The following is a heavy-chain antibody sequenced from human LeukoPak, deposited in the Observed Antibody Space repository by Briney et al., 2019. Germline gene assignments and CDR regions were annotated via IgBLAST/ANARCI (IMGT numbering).Heavy chain of an antibody. CDR3: ARGRASAFDV. D-gene: IGHD6-25*01. CDR1: GDIVSTRSVA. Sequence: SQTLSLTCAVSGDIVSTRSVAWNWVSHSPSRGLQWLGRTYYTSKWNTDYAVSVKSRIVVNPDTSKNQLSLQLNSVTSEDTAVYYCARGRASAFDVWGQGTMVTVSS. J-gene: IGHJ3*01. V-gene: IGHV6-1*01. CDR2: TYYTSKWNT.